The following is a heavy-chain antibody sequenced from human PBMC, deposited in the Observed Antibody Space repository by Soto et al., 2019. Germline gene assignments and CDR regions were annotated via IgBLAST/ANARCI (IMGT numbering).Heavy chain of an antibody. D-gene: IGHD3-10*01. J-gene: IGHJ5*02. CDR1: GYTFTGYY. Sequence: GASVKVSCKASGYTFTGYYMHWVRQAPGQGLEWMGWINPNSGGTNYAQKFQGWVTMTRDTSISTAYMELSRLRSDDTAVYYCAREEFEIGWFDPWRQRTLVTVSS. V-gene: IGHV1-2*04. CDR2: INPNSGGT. CDR3: AREEFEIGWFDP.